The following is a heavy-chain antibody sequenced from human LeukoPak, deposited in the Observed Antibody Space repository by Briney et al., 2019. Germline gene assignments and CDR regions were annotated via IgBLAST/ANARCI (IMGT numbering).Heavy chain of an antibody. V-gene: IGHV3-48*03. CDR2: ISDSGNTI. CDR3: ARDQTGNIDY. Sequence: GGSLRLSCAASGLTFSNYEMNWVGQAPGKGLEWVSYISDSGNTIYYADSVKGRFTISRDNAKNSLYLQMNSLRAEDTAVYFCARDQTGNIDYWGQGTLVTVSS. CDR1: GLTFSNYE. J-gene: IGHJ4*02.